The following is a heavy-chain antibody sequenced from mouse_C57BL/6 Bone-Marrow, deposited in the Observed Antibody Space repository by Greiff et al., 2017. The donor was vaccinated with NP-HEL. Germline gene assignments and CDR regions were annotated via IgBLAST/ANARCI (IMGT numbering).Heavy chain of an antibody. J-gene: IGHJ2*01. Sequence: VQLQQSGAELVRPGASVKLSCTASGFNIKDDYMHWVKQRPEQGLEWIGWLDPENGDTEYASKFQGKATITADTSSNTAYLQLSSLTSEDTAVYYCTTGRLRRIFDYWGQGTTLTVSS. CDR1: GFNIKDDY. CDR3: TTGRLRRIFDY. D-gene: IGHD2-4*01. V-gene: IGHV14-4*01. CDR2: LDPENGDT.